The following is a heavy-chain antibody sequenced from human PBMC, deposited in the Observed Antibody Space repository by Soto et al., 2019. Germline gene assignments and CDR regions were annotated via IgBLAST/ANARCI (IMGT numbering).Heavy chain of an antibody. V-gene: IGHV1-2*02. CDR2: INPNSGGT. Sequence: QVQLVQSGAEVKKPGASVKVSCKASGYTFTGYYMHWARQAPGQGLEWMGWINPNSGGTNYAQKFQGRVTMTRDTSISTAYMELSRLRSDDTAVYYCARRTYYYGSGSHWDYWGQGTLVTVSS. CDR3: ARRTYYYGSGSHWDY. CDR1: GYTFTGYY. D-gene: IGHD3-10*01. J-gene: IGHJ4*02.